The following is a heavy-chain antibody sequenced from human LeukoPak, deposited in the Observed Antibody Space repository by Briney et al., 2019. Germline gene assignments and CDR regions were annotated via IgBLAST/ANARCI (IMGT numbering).Heavy chain of an antibody. CDR3: ADLVYCSSSSCYEPFNQT. CDR1: GGTFSSLT. J-gene: IGHJ1*01. CDR2: IIPIFGRA. V-gene: IGHV1-69*13. Sequence: ASVKVSCKASGGTFSSLTINWVRQAPGQGLEWMGGIIPIFGRANYAQKFQGRVTITADDSTSTAYMELSSLRSEDTAVYYCADLVYCSSSSCYEPFNQTWGQGTLVTVSS. D-gene: IGHD2-2*01.